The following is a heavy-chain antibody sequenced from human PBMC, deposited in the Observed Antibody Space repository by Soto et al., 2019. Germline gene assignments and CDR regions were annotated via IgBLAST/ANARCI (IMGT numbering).Heavy chain of an antibody. J-gene: IGHJ5*02. CDR2: IYYSGST. CDR3: ARDPISIAAAGENNGFAP. Sequence: SETLCLTCTVSGGSIGSYYWSWIRQPPGKGLEWIGYIYYSGSTNYNPSLKSRVTISVDTSKNQFSLKLSSVTAADTAVYYWARDPISIAAAGENNGFAPGAGNPWSPSPQ. V-gene: IGHV4-59*01. CDR1: GGSIGSYY. D-gene: IGHD6-13*01.